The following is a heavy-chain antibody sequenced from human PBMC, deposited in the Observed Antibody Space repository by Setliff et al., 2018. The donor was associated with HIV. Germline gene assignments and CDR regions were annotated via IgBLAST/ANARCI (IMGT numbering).Heavy chain of an antibody. Sequence: GGSLRLSCAASGFTFDRFWMHWVRQAPGKGLVWVSRVNRDGSSTTYADSVKDRFSISRDNAKNTLYLQMNSLRAEDTGVYYCHSGYDTEEQSYFDYWGQGALVTVSS. CDR1: GFTFDRFW. CDR3: HSGYDTEEQSYFDY. J-gene: IGHJ4*02. CDR2: VNRDGSST. D-gene: IGHD5-12*01. V-gene: IGHV3-74*01.